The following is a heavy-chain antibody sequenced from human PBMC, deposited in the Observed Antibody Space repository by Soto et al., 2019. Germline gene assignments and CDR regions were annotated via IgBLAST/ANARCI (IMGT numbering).Heavy chain of an antibody. CDR3: AGGNRFYDRWAGFFVESMDV. CDR2: IWYDGSNR. V-gene: IGHV3-33*03. CDR1: GFTFSHFG. J-gene: IGHJ6*02. D-gene: IGHD3-9*01. Sequence: QVPLVESGGGVVQPGRSLRLSCVASGFTFSHFGMHWVRQAPGKGPEWVALIWYDGSNRYYGSSVKGRFTISRDNSXXTXYXPMDSLRVEDTAVYYCAGGNRFYDRWAGFFVESMDVWGQGTAVTVSS.